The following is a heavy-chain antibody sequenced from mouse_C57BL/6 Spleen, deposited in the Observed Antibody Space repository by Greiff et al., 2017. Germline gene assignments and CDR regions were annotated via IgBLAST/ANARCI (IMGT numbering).Heavy chain of an antibody. Sequence: VKLQESGAELVKPGASVKLSCKASGYTFTEYTIHWVKQRSGQGLEWIGWFYPGSGSIKYNEKFKDKATLTADKSSSTVYMELSRLTSEDSAVYFCARHEEGSVINTEVASLYAMDYWGQGTSVTVSS. CDR3: ARHEEGSVINTEVASLYAMDY. CDR1: GYTFTEYT. V-gene: IGHV1-62-2*01. CDR2: FYPGSGSI. D-gene: IGHD1-1*01. J-gene: IGHJ4*01.